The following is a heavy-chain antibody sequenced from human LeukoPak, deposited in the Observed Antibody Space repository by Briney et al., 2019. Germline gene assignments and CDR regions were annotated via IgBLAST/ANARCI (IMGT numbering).Heavy chain of an antibody. J-gene: IGHJ6*03. V-gene: IGHV3-7*01. D-gene: IGHD2-15*01. CDR2: IKQDGSEK. CDR3: ARDGVVAARRHYYYYYMDV. Sequence: GGSLRLSCAASGFTFSSYWMSWVRQAPGKGLEWVANIKQDGSEKYYVDSVKGRFTISRDNAKNSLYLQMNSLRAEDTAVYYCARDGVVAARRHYYYYYMDVWGKGTTVTVSS. CDR1: GFTFSSYW.